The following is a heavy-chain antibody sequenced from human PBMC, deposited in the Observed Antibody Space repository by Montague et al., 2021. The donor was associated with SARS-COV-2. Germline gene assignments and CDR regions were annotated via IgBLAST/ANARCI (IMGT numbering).Heavy chain of an antibody. Sequence: SETLSLTCVVSGGSMSSGSDYWGWIRQPPGKGLDWIGSIYYGGGTSYNPSLRSRVTTSIDTPNNQFSLKLSSVTAADTAVYYCARYTSATMLDSWGQGTLVTVSS. D-gene: IGHD2-15*01. CDR3: ARYTSATMLDS. J-gene: IGHJ4*02. CDR2: IYYGGGT. V-gene: IGHV4-39*01. CDR1: GGSMSSGSDY.